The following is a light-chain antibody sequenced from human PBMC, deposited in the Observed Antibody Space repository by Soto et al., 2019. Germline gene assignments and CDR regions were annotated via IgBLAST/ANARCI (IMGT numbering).Light chain of an antibody. CDR3: QQYGSGRT. J-gene: IGKJ1*01. CDR1: QSVSSSY. V-gene: IGKV3-20*01. Sequence: EIVLTQSPGTLSLSPGERATLSCRASQSVSSSYLAWYQQKPGQAPRLLIYGASSRATGIPDRFSGSGSGTDFTLTISRLEPEDFAVYYCQQYGSGRTFGQGTKVDIK. CDR2: GAS.